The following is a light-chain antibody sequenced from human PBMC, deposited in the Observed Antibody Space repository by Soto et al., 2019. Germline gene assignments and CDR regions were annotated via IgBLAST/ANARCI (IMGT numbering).Light chain of an antibody. V-gene: IGKV3-15*01. Sequence: EIVMTQSPGTVSVFPGETVTLSCRASQSVRGYLDWFHQKPGQAPRLVLLRIFTRAIGVPARFSGSGSETEFTLTISGLQSEDSGVYYCQHYNNWPFTFGQGTKLEI. J-gene: IGKJ2*01. CDR2: RIF. CDR3: QHYNNWPFT. CDR1: QSVRGY.